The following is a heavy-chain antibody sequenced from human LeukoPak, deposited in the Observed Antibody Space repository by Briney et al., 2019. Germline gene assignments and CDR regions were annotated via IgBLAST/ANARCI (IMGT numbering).Heavy chain of an antibody. CDR1: GFDFDDYM. J-gene: IGHJ4*02. V-gene: IGHV3-43D*04. D-gene: IGHD4-23*01. Sequence: GGSLRLSCAASGFDFDDYMMHWVRRVPGKGLKWVSLISWDGGTTNYADSVKGRFTISRDNSKNSLYFLMNDLTAEDTAFYYCARGGYGGVFDYWGQGTLVTVSS. CDR3: ARGGYGGVFDY. CDR2: ISWDGGTT.